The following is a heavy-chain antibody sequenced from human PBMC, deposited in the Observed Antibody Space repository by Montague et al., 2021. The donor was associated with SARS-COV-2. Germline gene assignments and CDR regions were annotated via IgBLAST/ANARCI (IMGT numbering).Heavy chain of an antibody. CDR3: ARRTWGDSGVVDI. J-gene: IGHJ3*02. Sequence: SETLSLTCVVSGGSISSGNWWSWVRQPPGKGLEWIGESIIVGAPATKYNPSLKSRVTISADKSKNQFSLRVTSVTAADPAVYYCARRTWGDSGVVDIWGRGTKVSVSS. V-gene: IGHV4-4*02. D-gene: IGHD2-21*02. CDR2: SIIVGAP. CDR1: GGSISSGNW.